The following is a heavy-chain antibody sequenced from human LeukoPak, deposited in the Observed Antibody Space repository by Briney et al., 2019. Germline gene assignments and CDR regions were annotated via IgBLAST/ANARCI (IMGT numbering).Heavy chain of an antibody. CDR1: RYTFTSYY. CDR3: ARGYYYDSSGTPDLYYFDY. V-gene: IGHV1-46*01. CDR2: INPSGGST. Sequence: ASVKVSCKASRYTFTSYYMHWVRQAPGQGLEWMGIINPSGGSTSYAQKFQGRVTMTRDTSTSTVYMELSSLRSEDTAVYYCARGYYYDSSGTPDLYYFDYWGQGTLVTVSS. D-gene: IGHD3-22*01. J-gene: IGHJ4*02.